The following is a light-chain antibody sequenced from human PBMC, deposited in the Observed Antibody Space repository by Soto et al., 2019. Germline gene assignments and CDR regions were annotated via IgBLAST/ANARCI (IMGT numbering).Light chain of an antibody. V-gene: IGLV1-47*02. CDR1: SSNIGTNY. J-gene: IGLJ1*01. Sequence: QSVLTQPPSASGTPGQRVTISCSGSSSNIGTNYVYWYQQVPGTAPKLLIYSNNQRPSGVPDRFSGSKSGTSASLAIRGLRSEDEADYYCSSYTSSSTLGVFGTGTKLTVL. CDR2: SNN. CDR3: SSYTSSSTLGV.